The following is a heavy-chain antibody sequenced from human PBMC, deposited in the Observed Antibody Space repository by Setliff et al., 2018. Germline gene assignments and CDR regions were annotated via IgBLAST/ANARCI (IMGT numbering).Heavy chain of an antibody. CDR2: TIPVFGTT. D-gene: IGHD3-3*01. Sequence: SVKVSCKASGGTFSSYGISWVRQAPGQGLEWMGGTIPVFGTTDYAHKFQGRVTIMTDESTSTAYMELSSLTSEDTAVYYCARGGDIITIFGVVTSDYYYYMDVWGTGTTVTVSS. J-gene: IGHJ6*03. CDR3: ARGGDIITIFGVVTSDYYYYMDV. CDR1: GGTFSSYG. V-gene: IGHV1-69*05.